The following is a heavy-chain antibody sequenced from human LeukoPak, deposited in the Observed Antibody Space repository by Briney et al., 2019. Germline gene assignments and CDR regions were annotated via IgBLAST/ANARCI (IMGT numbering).Heavy chain of an antibody. CDR2: IYTSGST. D-gene: IGHD1-26*01. J-gene: IGHJ6*03. Sequence: SETLSLTXTVSGGSISSGSYYWSWIRQPAGKGLEWIGRIYTSGSTNYNPSLKSRVTISVDTSKNQFSLKLSSVTAADTAVYYCARAYSGSYYVGYYYYYMDVWGKGTTVTVSS. V-gene: IGHV4-61*02. CDR1: GGSISSGSYY. CDR3: ARAYSGSYYVGYYYYYMDV.